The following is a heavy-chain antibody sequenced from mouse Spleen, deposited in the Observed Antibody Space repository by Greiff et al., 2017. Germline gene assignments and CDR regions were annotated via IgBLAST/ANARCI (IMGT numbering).Heavy chain of an antibody. Sequence: QVQLQQPGAELVKPGASVKLSCKASGYTFTSYWMHWVKQRPGQGLEWIGMIHPNSGSTNYNEKFKSKATLTVDKSSSTAYMQLSSLTSEDSAVYYCARNGHDGYYEGVFYWGQGTTLTVSS. D-gene: IGHD2-3*01. J-gene: IGHJ2*01. CDR2: IHPNSGST. CDR1: GYTFTSYW. CDR3: ARNGHDGYYEGVFY. V-gene: IGHV1-64*01.